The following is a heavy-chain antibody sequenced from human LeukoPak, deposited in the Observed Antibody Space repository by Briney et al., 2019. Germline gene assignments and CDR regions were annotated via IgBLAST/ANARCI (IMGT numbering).Heavy chain of an antibody. D-gene: IGHD6-19*01. V-gene: IGHV3-48*04. CDR2: ISGSSSTI. CDR1: GFTFSSYS. Sequence: GGSLRLSCAASGFTFSSYSMNWVRQAPGKGLEWVSYISGSSSTIYYADSVKGRFTISRDNAKNSLYLQMNGLRAEDTAVYYCARGRGDRFGLIHSSGWYGDYWGQGTLVTVSS. CDR3: ARGRGDRFGLIHSSGWYGDY. J-gene: IGHJ4*02.